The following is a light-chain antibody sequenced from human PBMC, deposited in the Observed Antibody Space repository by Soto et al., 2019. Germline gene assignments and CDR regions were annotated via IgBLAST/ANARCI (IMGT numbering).Light chain of an antibody. V-gene: IGLV2-14*03. CDR1: SSDVGSYNV. CDR3: SSYTRRSTYV. Sequence: QSVLTQPASVSGSPGQSITIPCSGTSSDVGSYNVVSWYQQHPGKAPKLGIYDVSNRPSGVSPRFSGAKSGNTASLTIAGLQAEDEADYYCSSYTRRSTYVFGTGTKLTVL. J-gene: IGLJ1*01. CDR2: DVS.